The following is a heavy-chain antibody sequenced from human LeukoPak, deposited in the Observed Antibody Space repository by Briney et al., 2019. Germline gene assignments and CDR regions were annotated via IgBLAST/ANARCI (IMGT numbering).Heavy chain of an antibody. CDR1: GFTFSSYD. D-gene: IGHD3-3*01. J-gene: IGHJ5*01. V-gene: IGHV3-48*03. CDR3: ARDGDFWSGYYMGWFDS. Sequence: PGGSLRLFCATSGFTFSSYDMNWVRQAPGKGLEWVSYISGSGSTIYYADSVKGRFTISRDNAKNSLYLQMNSLRAEDTAVYYCARDGDFWSGYYMGWFDSWGQETLVTVSS. CDR2: ISGSGSTI.